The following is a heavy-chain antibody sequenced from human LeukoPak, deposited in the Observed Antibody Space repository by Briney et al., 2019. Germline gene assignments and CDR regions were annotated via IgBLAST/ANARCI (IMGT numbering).Heavy chain of an antibody. V-gene: IGHV3-30*02. D-gene: IGHD5-18*01. J-gene: IGHJ4*02. Sequence: GGSLRLSCAASGFTFSSYGMHWVRQAPGEGLEWVALIRYDGSNKYYADSVKGRFTISRDNSKNTLYLQMNSLRAEDTAVYYCAKEDGGYSYGYGDFDYWGQGTLVTVSS. CDR1: GFTFSSYG. CDR3: AKEDGGYSYGYGDFDY. CDR2: IRYDGSNK.